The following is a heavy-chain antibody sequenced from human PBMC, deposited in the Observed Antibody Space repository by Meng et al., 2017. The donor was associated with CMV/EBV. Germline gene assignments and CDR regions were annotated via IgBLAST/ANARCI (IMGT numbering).Heavy chain of an antibody. D-gene: IGHD5-18*01. Sequence: SVKVSCKASGYTFTSYDINWVRQATGQGLEWMGWMNPNSGNTGYAQKFQGRVTMTRNTSISTAYMELSSLRSEDTAVYYCAREGRGYSYGYYYYYGMDVWGQGTTVTVSS. J-gene: IGHJ6*02. CDR2: MNPNSGNT. CDR3: AREGRGYSYGYYYYYGMDV. CDR1: GYTFTSYD. V-gene: IGHV1-8*01.